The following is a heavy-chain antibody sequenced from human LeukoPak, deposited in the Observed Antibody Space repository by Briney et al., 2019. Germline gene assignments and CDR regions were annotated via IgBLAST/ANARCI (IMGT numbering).Heavy chain of an antibody. CDR3: ARRIGDSSSWFPTFFDY. V-gene: IGHV4-59*08. D-gene: IGHD6-13*01. Sequence: SETLSLTCTVSGGSISSYYWSWIRQPPGKGLEWIGYIYYSGSTNFNPSLKSRVTISVDTSKNQFSLKLNSVTAADTAVYYCARRIGDSSSWFPTFFDYWGQGTLVTVSS. CDR1: GGSISSYY. CDR2: IYYSGST. J-gene: IGHJ4*02.